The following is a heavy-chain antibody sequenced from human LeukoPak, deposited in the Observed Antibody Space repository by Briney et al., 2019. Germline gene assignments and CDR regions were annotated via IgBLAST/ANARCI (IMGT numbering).Heavy chain of an antibody. V-gene: IGHV3-21*01. Sequence: PGGSLRLSCAASGFTFSSYSMNWVRQAPGKGLEWVSSISSSSSYIYYADSVKGRFTISRDNAKNSLYLQMNSLRAEDTAVYYCASPYSGSYYGFDYWGQGTLVTVSS. CDR2: ISSSSSYI. J-gene: IGHJ4*02. D-gene: IGHD1-26*01. CDR1: GFTFSSYS. CDR3: ASPYSGSYYGFDY.